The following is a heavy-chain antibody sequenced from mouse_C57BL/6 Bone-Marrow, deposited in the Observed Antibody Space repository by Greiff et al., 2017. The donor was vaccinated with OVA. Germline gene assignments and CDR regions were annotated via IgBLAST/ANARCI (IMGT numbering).Heavy chain of an antibody. CDR2: IYPRSGNT. CDR3: ARDGSSYWYFDV. Sequence: VQLKQSGAELARPGASVKLSCKASGYTFTSYGISWVKQRTGQGLEWIGEIYPRSGNTYYNEKFKGKATLTADKSSSTAYMELRSLTSEDSAVYFCARDGSSYWYFDVWGTGTTVTVSS. CDR1: GYTFTSYG. V-gene: IGHV1-81*01. J-gene: IGHJ1*03. D-gene: IGHD1-1*01.